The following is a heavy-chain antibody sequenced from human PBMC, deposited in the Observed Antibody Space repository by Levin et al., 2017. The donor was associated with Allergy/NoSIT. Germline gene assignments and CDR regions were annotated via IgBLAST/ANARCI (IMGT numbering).Heavy chain of an antibody. CDR2: IYYSGTT. Sequence: ESLKISCNVSGVSIGSSSYYWGWIRQPPGKGLEWIASIYYSGTTYYNPSLKSRVTISVDTSKSQFSLRLTSVTATDTAVYYCARRFAASSNWDFDYWGQGTLVTVSS. V-gene: IGHV4-39*01. J-gene: IGHJ4*02. D-gene: IGHD4-11*01. CDR3: ARRFAASSNWDFDY. CDR1: GVSIGSSSYY.